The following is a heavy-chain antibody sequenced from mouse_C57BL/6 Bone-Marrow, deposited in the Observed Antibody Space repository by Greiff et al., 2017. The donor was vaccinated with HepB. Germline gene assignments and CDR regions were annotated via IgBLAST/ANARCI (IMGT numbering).Heavy chain of an antibody. J-gene: IGHJ1*03. CDR1: GFNIKNTY. CDR2: IDPANGNT. Sequence: EVKLMESVAELVRPGASVKLSCPASGFNIKNTYMHWVKQRPEQGLEWIGRIDPANGNTKYAPKFQGKATITADTSSNTAYLQLSSLTSEDTAIYYCAKGATASYWYFDVWGTGTTVTVSS. V-gene: IGHV14-3*01. D-gene: IGHD1-2*01. CDR3: AKGATASYWYFDV.